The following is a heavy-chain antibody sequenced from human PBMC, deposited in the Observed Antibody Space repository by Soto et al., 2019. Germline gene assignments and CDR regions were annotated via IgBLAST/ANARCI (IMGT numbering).Heavy chain of an antibody. CDR2: IYSSGST. D-gene: IGHD2-2*01. CDR1: TGSINGYY. J-gene: IGHJ6*02. V-gene: IGHV4-59*01. CDR3: ARGKRDSTSCLDV. Sequence: PSETLSLTCRVSTGSINGYYWNWIRQSPGKGLEWIAFIYSSGSTNYNPSLKSRATISVDRPKNQVSLKLTSVTAADTAVYYCARGKRDSTSCLDVWGQGTTVTVSS.